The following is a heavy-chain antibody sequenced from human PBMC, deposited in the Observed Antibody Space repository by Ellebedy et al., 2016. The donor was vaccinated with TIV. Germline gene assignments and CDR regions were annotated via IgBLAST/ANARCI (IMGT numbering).Heavy chain of an antibody. Sequence: GESLKISXKGSGYSFTSYWIAWVRQMPGKGLEWMGIIYPGDSDTRYSPSFQGQVTISADKSISTAYLQWSSLKASDTAMYYCALTYYYDSSGYYPFDYWGQGTLVTVSS. CDR3: ALTYYYDSSGYYPFDY. CDR2: IYPGDSDT. D-gene: IGHD3-22*01. J-gene: IGHJ4*02. V-gene: IGHV5-51*01. CDR1: GYSFTSYW.